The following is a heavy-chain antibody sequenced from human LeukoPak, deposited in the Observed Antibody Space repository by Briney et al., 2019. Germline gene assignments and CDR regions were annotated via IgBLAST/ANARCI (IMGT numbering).Heavy chain of an antibody. CDR1: GGSFSGYY. Sequence: SETLSLTCAVYGGSFSGYYWSWIRQPPGKGLEWIGEINHSGSTNYNPSLKSRVTISVDTSKNQFSLKLSSVTAEDTAVYYCASNYGDYDRSFQHWGQGTLVTVSS. CDR2: INHSGST. CDR3: ASNYGDYDRSFQH. J-gene: IGHJ1*01. D-gene: IGHD4-17*01. V-gene: IGHV4-34*01.